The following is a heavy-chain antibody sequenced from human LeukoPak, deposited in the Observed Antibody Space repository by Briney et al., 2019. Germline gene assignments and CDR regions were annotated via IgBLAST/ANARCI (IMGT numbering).Heavy chain of an antibody. D-gene: IGHD5-18*01. CDR1: GYTFTSHG. V-gene: IGHV1-18*01. CDR2: ISAYTGNS. CDR3: ARDTVSYGYSGNWFDP. Sequence: GGSVTVSCMASGYTFTSHGISWVRPAPGQGLAWMGWISAYTGNSNYAQHLKGRLTMTTDTSTGTAYMELRSLKSDDTAVYFCARDTVSYGYSGNWFDPWGQGTLVTVSS. J-gene: IGHJ5*02.